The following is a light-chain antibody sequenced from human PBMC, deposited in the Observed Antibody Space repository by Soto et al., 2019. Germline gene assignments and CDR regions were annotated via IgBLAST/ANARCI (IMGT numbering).Light chain of an antibody. V-gene: IGLV2-14*01. CDR3: SSDTSSSTLVV. CDR1: SSDVGGYNY. Sequence: QSALTQPASVSGSPGQSITISCTGTSSDVGGYNYVSWYQQHPGKAPKLMIYDVSNRPSGVSNRFSGSKSGNTASLTISGLQAEDEADYYCSSDTSSSTLVVFGGWTKLTV. J-gene: IGLJ2*01. CDR2: DVS.